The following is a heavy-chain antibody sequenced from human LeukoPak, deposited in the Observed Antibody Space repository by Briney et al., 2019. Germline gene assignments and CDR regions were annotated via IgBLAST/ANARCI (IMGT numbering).Heavy chain of an antibody. Sequence: SETLSLTCTVSGGSISSYYWSWIRQPPGKGLEWIGYIYYSGSTNYNPSLKSRVTISVDTSKNQFSLKLSSVTAADTAVYYCARLLNNDNSGDPDTFDMWGQGTMVTVSS. CDR2: IYYSGST. J-gene: IGHJ3*02. CDR3: ARLLNNDNSGDPDTFDM. D-gene: IGHD3-22*01. V-gene: IGHV4-59*01. CDR1: GGSISSYY.